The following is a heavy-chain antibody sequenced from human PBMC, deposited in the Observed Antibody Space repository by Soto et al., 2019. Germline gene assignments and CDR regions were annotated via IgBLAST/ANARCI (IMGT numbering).Heavy chain of an antibody. V-gene: IGHV5-51*01. D-gene: IGHD3-3*01. J-gene: IGHJ4*02. Sequence: GESLKISCRGSGYDFNTNWFGWVRQLPGRGLEWVGIMYPGDSDTRYNPSLQGHVTLSVDVTVSTAFLQRRSLETSDTGMYFCARLPRDCNKTSCYYADHWGQGTQVTVPS. CDR3: ARLPRDCNKTSCYYADH. CDR2: MYPGDSDT. CDR1: GYDFNTNW.